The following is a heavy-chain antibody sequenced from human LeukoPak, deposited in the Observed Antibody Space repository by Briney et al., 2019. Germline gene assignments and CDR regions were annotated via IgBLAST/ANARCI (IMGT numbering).Heavy chain of an antibody. CDR3: ARAFVPAALGY. V-gene: IGHV3-66*01. J-gene: IGHJ4*02. CDR2: IYSGGST. D-gene: IGHD2-2*01. Sequence: GGSLRLSCAASGFTVSSNYMSWVRQAPGKGLEWVSVIYSGGSTYYADSVKGRFTISTDNSKNTLHLQMNSLRAEGTAVYYCARAFVPAALGYWGQGTLVTVSS. CDR1: GFTVSSNY.